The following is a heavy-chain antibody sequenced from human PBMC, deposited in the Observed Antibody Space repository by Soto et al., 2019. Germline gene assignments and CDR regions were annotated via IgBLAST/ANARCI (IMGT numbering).Heavy chain of an antibody. D-gene: IGHD5-18*01. CDR2: IDIYGSGT. CDR1: GFIFSSDW. V-gene: IGHV3-74*01. J-gene: IGHJ4*02. Sequence: GGSLRLSCASSGFIFSSDWMHWVRQAPGKGLEWVSRIDIYGSGTSYADSVKGRFTISRDNAKNMVYLQMNSLRAEDTAVYYCARDQPGYSYGYGLGYWGQGTLVTVSS. CDR3: ARDQPGYSYGYGLGY.